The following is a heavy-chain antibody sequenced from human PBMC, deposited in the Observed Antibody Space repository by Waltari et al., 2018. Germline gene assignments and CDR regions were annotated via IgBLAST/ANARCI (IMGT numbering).Heavy chain of an antibody. CDR2: ISYDGSNK. J-gene: IGHJ6*02. CDR1: GFTCPRPA. V-gene: IGHV3-30*18. CDR3: AKDQNDYGDYYYYGMDV. Sequence: QVQLVESGGGVVQPGRSLRLACAAAGFTCPRPAIHWVRQAPGKGLELFTVISYDGSNKYYVDSVKVRFTISRDNSKNTVYLQMNSLRVEDTAVYYCAKDQNDYGDYYYYGMDVWGRGTTVTVSS. D-gene: IGHD4-17*01.